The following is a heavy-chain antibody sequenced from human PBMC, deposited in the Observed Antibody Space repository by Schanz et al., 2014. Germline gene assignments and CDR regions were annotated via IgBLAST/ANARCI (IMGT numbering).Heavy chain of an antibody. V-gene: IGHV3-23*04. CDR1: GFTFSSYS. CDR3: TRDVRLDRRGNWFDP. D-gene: IGHD1-1*01. Sequence: EVQLVESGGGLVQPGGSLRLSCTASGFTFSSYSMNWVRQAPGKGLEWVSVISASGGDTYYADSVKGRFTISRDNSKNLLYLQMNSLRAEDTAVYYCTRDVRLDRRGNWFDPWGQGTLVTVSS. CDR2: ISASGGDT. J-gene: IGHJ5*02.